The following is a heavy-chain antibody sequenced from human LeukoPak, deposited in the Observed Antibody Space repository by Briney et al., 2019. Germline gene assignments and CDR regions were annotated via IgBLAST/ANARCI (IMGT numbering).Heavy chain of an antibody. V-gene: IGHV4-59*02. CDR1: GGSVSGYY. J-gene: IGHJ3*02. CDR3: VRVSGYSRSWYLFDDVFDI. Sequence: PSETLSLTCAVSGGSVSGYYWSWVRQFPGRRLEWIGYIHYSGRTNYNPSLKSRITLSLETSSNQISLELKSVTSADTALYYCVRVSGYSRSWYLFDDVFDIWAKG. CDR2: IHYSGRT. D-gene: IGHD6-13*01.